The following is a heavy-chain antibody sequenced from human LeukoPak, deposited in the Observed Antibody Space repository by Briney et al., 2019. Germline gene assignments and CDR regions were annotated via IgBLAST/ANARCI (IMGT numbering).Heavy chain of an antibody. Sequence: GASVKVSCKASGYTFTSYGISWVRQAPGQGLEWMGWISAYNGNTNYAQKLRGRVTMTTDTSTSTAYMELRSLRSDDTAVYYCARTLPSGSYWWNFDYWGQGTLVTVSS. CDR2: ISAYNGNT. CDR1: GYTFTSYG. CDR3: ARTLPSGSYWWNFDY. J-gene: IGHJ4*02. D-gene: IGHD1-26*01. V-gene: IGHV1-18*01.